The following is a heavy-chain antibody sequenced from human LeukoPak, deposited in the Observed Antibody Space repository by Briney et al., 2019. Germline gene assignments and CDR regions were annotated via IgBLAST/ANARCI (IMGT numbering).Heavy chain of an antibody. CDR3: ARDSGHNWYYGEHDY. D-gene: IGHD1-7*01. CDR1: GFTFSSYA. CDR2: ISSSSSYI. Sequence: GGSLRLSCAASGFTFSSYAMNWVRQAPGKGLEWVSPISSSSSYIYYADSVKGRFTISRDNAKNSLYLQMNSLRAEDTAVYYCARDSGHNWYYGEHDYWGQGTLVTVSS. J-gene: IGHJ4*02. V-gene: IGHV3-21*01.